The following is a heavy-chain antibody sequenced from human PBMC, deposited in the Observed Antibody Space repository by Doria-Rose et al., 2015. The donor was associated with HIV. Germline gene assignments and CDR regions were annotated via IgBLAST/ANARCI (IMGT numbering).Heavy chain of an antibody. CDR1: GGSFSGYY. CDR3: ARRTQYYSVSLGYFHH. J-gene: IGHJ1*01. CDR2: INHSGTT. V-gene: IGHV4-34*01. D-gene: IGHD3-16*01. Sequence: QVQLPQWGAGLLNPSENLSLTCAVYGGSFSGYYWSWIRQSPGKGLEWIGEINHSGTTNYNPSLVSRVTVSVDTSKNQFSLNLTSVTAADTAIYYCARRTQYYSVSLGYFHHWGQGSLVTVSS.